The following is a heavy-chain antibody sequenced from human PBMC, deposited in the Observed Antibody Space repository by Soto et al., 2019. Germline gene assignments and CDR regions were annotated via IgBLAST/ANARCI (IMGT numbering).Heavy chain of an antibody. Sequence: GASVKVSCKASGYTFISYGISWVRQAPGQGLEWMGWISPLNDNTNYAQNLQGRVTMTTDTSTSTAYMELRSLRSDDTAVYYCARDGIHLWVGASDGTDVWGQGTTVTVSS. CDR1: GYTFISYG. J-gene: IGHJ6*02. CDR2: ISPLNDNT. V-gene: IGHV1-18*04. D-gene: IGHD3-10*01. CDR3: ARDGIHLWVGASDGTDV.